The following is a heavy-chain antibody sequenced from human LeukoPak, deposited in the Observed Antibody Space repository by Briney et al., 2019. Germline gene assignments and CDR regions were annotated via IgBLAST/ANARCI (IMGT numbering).Heavy chain of an antibody. CDR1: GFILSNCA. J-gene: IGHJ4*02. CDR2: IDTKGTRT. Sequence: GGSLRLSGAASGFILSNCAMTWVRQAPGKGLEWVSGIDTKGTRTYYADSVKGRFTISRDNSKNTLFLQMNSLRAEDTAVYYCVKEVVATIPPLWGQGTLVTVSS. V-gene: IGHV3-23*01. D-gene: IGHD5-12*01. CDR3: VKEVVATIPPL.